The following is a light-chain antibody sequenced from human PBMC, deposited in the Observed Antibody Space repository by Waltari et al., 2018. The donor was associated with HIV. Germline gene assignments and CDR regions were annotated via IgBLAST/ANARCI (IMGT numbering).Light chain of an antibody. CDR2: WAS. CDR1: QSILYSSDNRKY. CDR3: QQYLRSPPT. Sequence: DIVMTQSPDSLPVSLGERATINCTSSQSILYSSDNRKYLAWYQQKPRQPPRLLISWASTRESGVPDRFRGSGSGTDFALTISRLQAEDVAVYHCQQYLRSPPTFGGGTKVEIK. J-gene: IGKJ4*01. V-gene: IGKV4-1*01.